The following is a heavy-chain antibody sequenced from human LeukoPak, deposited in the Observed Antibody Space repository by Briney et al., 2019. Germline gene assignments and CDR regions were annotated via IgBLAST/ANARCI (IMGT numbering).Heavy chain of an antibody. CDR1: GGTFSSYA. CDR2: INLNSGDT. CDR3: ARDSTEAPGLSYDY. D-gene: IGHD3-10*01. J-gene: IGHJ4*02. V-gene: IGHV1-2*02. Sequence: GSSVKVSCKASGGTFSSYAISWVRQAPGQGLEWVGWINLNSGDTNYAQKFQGRVTLTRDTSISTAYMELSSLRSDDTAVYYCARDSTEAPGLSYDYWGQGTLVTVSS.